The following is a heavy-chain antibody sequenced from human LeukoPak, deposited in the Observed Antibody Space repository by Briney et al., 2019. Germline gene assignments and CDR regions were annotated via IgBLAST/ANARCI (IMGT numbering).Heavy chain of an antibody. V-gene: IGHV3-9*01. CDR1: GFTFDDYA. J-gene: IGHJ6*03. Sequence: SLRLSCAASGFTFDDYAVHWVRQAPGKGLEWVSGISWNSGSIGYADSVKGRFTISRDNAKNSLYLQMNSLRAEDTALYYCAKDLRGYYYYMDVWGKGTTVTVSS. CDR2: ISWNSGSI. CDR3: AKDLRGYYYYMDV.